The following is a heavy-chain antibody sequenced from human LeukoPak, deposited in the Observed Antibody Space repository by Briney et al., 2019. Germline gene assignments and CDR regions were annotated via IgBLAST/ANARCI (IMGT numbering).Heavy chain of an antibody. D-gene: IGHD2-15*01. J-gene: IGHJ6*02. CDR2: MNPNSGNT. CDR3: ARGPLLGYCSGGSCQSGMDV. CDR1: GYTFTSYD. V-gene: IGHV1-8*01. Sequence: VSVKVSCKASGYTFTSYDINWVRQATGQGLEWMGWMNPNSGNTGYAQKFQGRVTMTRNTSISTAYMELSSLRSEDTAVYYCARGPLLGYCSGGSCQSGMDVWGQGTTVTVSS.